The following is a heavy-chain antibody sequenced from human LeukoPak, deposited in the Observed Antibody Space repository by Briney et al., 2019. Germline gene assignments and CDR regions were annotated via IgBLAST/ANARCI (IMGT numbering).Heavy chain of an antibody. Sequence: GGSLRLSCAGSGFTFDDYAMHWVRQTPGKGLEGVSGISWNSGNIAYADFVGGRFTISRDNAKNSLSLQMNSLSDEDTAVYYCAKDAYGGATFFYYMDVWGKGTTVTVSS. CDR3: AKDAYGGATFFYYMDV. D-gene: IGHD2/OR15-2a*01. V-gene: IGHV3-9*01. J-gene: IGHJ6*03. CDR2: ISWNSGNI. CDR1: GFTFDDYA.